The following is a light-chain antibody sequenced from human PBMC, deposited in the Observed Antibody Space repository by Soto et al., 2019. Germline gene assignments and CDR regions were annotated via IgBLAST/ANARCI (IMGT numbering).Light chain of an antibody. Sequence: AIQMTQSPSPLSASVGDRVTITCRASQGIRSELGWYQQKPGKAPNLLIYTASTLQSGVPSRFSGSESGTDFTLTISSLQPEDFATYYCQQSYSTPQTFGQGTKVEIK. CDR3: QQSYSTPQT. J-gene: IGKJ1*01. CDR1: QGIRSE. CDR2: TAS. V-gene: IGKV1-6*01.